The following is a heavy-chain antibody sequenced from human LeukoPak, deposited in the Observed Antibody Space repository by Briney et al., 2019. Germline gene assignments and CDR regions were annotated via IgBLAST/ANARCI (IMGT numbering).Heavy chain of an antibody. CDR3: ARDVGVVTTVLGFDY. Sequence: EAGGSLRLSCAASGFTFSSYSMNWVRQAPGKGLEWVSYISSSSSTIYYADSVKGRFTISRDNAKNSLYLQMNSLRAEDTAVYYCARDVGVVTTVLGFDYWGQGTLVTVSS. CDR1: GFTFSSYS. J-gene: IGHJ4*02. V-gene: IGHV3-48*01. D-gene: IGHD4-23*01. CDR2: ISSSSSTI.